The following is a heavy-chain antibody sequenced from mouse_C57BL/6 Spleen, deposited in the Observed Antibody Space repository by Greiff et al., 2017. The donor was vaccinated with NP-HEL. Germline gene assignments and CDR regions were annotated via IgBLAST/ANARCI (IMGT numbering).Heavy chain of an antibody. CDR3: ARPLHYYGSSYGYFDV. CDR2: IYPGSGST. D-gene: IGHD1-1*01. CDR1: GYTFTSYW. V-gene: IGHV1-55*01. Sequence: VQLQQPGAELVKPGASVKMSCKASGYTFTSYWITWVKQRPGQGLEWIGDIYPGSGSTNYNEKFKSKATLTVDTSSSTAYMQLSSLTSEDSAVYYCARPLHYYGSSYGYFDVWGTGTTVTVSS. J-gene: IGHJ1*03.